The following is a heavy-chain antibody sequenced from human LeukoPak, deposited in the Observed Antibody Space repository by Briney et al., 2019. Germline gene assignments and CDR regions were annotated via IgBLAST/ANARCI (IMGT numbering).Heavy chain of an antibody. D-gene: IGHD2-15*01. V-gene: IGHV3-13*01. J-gene: IGHJ3*02. CDR2: IGTSGDT. Sequence: KSGGSLRLFCAASGFTFSSYDMHWVRRATGKGLECVSAIGTSGDTYFRGSVKGRFTISRDNANNSLYLQMNSLRAGDTALYYCARAGLYCSGGSCYDDAFDIWGQGTMVTVSS. CDR3: ARAGLYCSGGSCYDDAFDI. CDR1: GFTFSSYD.